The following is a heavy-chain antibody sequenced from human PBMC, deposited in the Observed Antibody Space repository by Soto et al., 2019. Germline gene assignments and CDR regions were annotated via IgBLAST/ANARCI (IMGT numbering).Heavy chain of an antibody. CDR2: IIPIFGTA. D-gene: IGHD2-21*02. CDR3: ARGGIRIVVVTAIPDGMDV. CDR1: GGTFSSYA. J-gene: IGHJ6*02. Sequence: ASVKVSCKASGGTFSSYAISWVRQAPGQGLEWVGGIIPIFGTANYAQKFQGRVTITADESTSTAYMELSSLRSEDTAVYYCARGGIRIVVVTAIPDGMDVWGQGTTVTVSS. V-gene: IGHV1-69*13.